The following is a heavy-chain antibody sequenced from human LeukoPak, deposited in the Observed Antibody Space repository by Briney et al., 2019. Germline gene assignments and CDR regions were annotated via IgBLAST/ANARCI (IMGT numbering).Heavy chain of an antibody. CDR2: ITGSGGST. V-gene: IGHV3-23*01. CDR1: GFTFSSYA. D-gene: IGHD3-3*01. CDR3: AKLFGFWSSSPFDY. J-gene: IGHJ4*02. Sequence: PGGSLRLSCAACGFTFSSYAKSWVRQAPGKGLEWVSSITGSGGSTYHADSVKGRFSITRDNSKNTLYLQMNSLRAEDTAVFYCAKLFGFWSSSPFDYWGQGALVTVSS.